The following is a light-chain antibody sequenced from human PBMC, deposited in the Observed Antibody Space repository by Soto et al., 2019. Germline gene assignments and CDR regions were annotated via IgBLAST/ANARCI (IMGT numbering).Light chain of an antibody. J-gene: IGKJ1*01. CDR1: QSVSSTY. V-gene: IGKV3-20*01. Sequence: EIVLTQSPGTLSLSPGERATLSCRASQSVSSTYLAWYQHKLGQAPRLVIYGASSKASGIPDRFSGSGSGTDFTLTISRLEPEDFAVNYCQQYGSSPRSFGQGTKVDIK. CDR2: GAS. CDR3: QQYGSSPRS.